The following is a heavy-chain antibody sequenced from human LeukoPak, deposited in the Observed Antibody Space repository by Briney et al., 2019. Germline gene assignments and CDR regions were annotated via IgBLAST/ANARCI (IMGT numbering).Heavy chain of an antibody. V-gene: IGHV1-69*13. CDR3: ARGWDYDSGGRPTAYVY. J-gene: IGHJ4*02. CDR1: GGTFSNYA. CDR2: IIPIFGTA. D-gene: IGHD3-22*01. Sequence: SVKVSCKAYGGTFSNYAINWIRQAPGPWLEWMGGIIPIFGTANYAQKFQGRVTITADESTSTVYMELNSLKSEDTAVYYCARGWDYDSGGRPTAYVYWGQGTLVTVSS.